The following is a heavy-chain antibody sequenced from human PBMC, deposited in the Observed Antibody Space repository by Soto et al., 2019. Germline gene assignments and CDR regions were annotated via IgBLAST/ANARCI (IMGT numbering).Heavy chain of an antibody. CDR3: AREMYSSNWFDP. CDR2: IIPIFGTA. J-gene: IGHJ5*02. CDR1: GGTFSSYA. D-gene: IGHD6-13*01. V-gene: IGHV1-69*01. Sequence: SVKVSCKASGGTFSSYAISWVRLAPGQGLEWMGGIIPIFGTANCAQKFQGRVTITADESTSTAYMELSSLRSEDTAVYYCAREMYSSNWFDPWGQGTLVTVSS.